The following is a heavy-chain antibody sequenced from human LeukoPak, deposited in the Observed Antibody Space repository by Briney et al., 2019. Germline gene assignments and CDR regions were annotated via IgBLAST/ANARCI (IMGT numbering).Heavy chain of an antibody. Sequence: SETLSLTCAVYGGSFSGYYWSWIRQPPGKGLEWIGYIYYSGSTSYNPSLKSRVTISVDTSRNQFSLKLSSVTAADTAVYYCARAGYYYDSSGYYLFDYWGQGTLVTVSS. J-gene: IGHJ4*02. CDR1: GGSFSGYY. CDR2: IYYSGST. D-gene: IGHD3-22*01. CDR3: ARAGYYYDSSGYYLFDY. V-gene: IGHV4-59*01.